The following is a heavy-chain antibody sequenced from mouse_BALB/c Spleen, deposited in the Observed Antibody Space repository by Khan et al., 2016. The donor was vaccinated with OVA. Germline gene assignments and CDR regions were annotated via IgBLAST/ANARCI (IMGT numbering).Heavy chain of an antibody. CDR1: GYTFTSYT. D-gene: IGHD2-14*01. Sequence: QVQLQQSGAELARPGASVKMSCKASGYTFTSYTIHWIKKRPGQGLEWIGYINPSNGYTNYNQKFKDKATLNKDKSSTTAYLQLSSLTSDDSAVYNCVRDGAYHRNDGWFAYWGQGTLVTVSA. CDR3: VRDGAYHRNDGWFAY. V-gene: IGHV1-4*01. CDR2: INPSNGYT. J-gene: IGHJ3*01.